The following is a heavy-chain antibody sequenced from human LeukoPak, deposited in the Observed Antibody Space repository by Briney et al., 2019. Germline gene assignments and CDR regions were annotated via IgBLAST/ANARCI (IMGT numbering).Heavy chain of an antibody. CDR2: ISYDGSTK. Sequence: GGSLRLSCAASGLTFNNYGMHWVRQAPGKGLEWVAVISYDGSTKYYADSVKGRFTISRDNSKNTLYLQMNSLRAEDTAVYYCAKGDEYNNGALGGMDVWGQGTTVTVSS. V-gene: IGHV3-30*18. CDR3: AKGDEYNNGALGGMDV. J-gene: IGHJ6*02. D-gene: IGHD5-18*01. CDR1: GLTFNNYG.